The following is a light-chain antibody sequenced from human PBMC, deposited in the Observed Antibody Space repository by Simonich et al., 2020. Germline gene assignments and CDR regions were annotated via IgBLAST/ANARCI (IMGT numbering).Light chain of an antibody. V-gene: IGKV1-5*03. CDR3: QQANSFPFT. Sequence: DIQMTQSPSTLSASVGNRVTITCRASQSISSWLAWYQQKPGKAPKLLIYKASSLESGVPSRFSGSGSGTEFTLTISSLQPEDFATYYCQQANSFPFTFGGGTKVEIK. J-gene: IGKJ4*01. CDR1: QSISSW. CDR2: KAS.